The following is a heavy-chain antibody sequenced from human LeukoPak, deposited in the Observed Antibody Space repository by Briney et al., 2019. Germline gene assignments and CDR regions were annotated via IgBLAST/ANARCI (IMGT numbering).Heavy chain of an antibody. CDR2: INHSGST. Sequence: SETLSLTCAVYGGSFSGYYWSWIRQPPGKGLEWIGEINHSGSTNYNPSLKSRVTISVDTSKNQFSLKLSSVTAADTAVYYCARGYYYGSGSFGLYYYYGMDVWGQGTTVTVS. J-gene: IGHJ6*02. CDR3: ARGYYYGSGSFGLYYYYGMDV. D-gene: IGHD3-10*01. CDR1: GGSFSGYY. V-gene: IGHV4-34*01.